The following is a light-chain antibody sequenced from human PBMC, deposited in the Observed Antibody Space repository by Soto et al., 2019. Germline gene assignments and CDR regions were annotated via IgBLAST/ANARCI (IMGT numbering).Light chain of an antibody. J-gene: IGKJ1*01. CDR2: GAS. Sequence: DIQLTQSPPTLSASVGDRVTITCRASQSIRYYLAWYQQMPGKAPKLLIYGASSLQSGVPSRFSGSGSGTEFTLTISGLQPDDFATYFCQHHNSYSQTFGQGTKV. CDR3: QHHNSYSQT. CDR1: QSIRYY. V-gene: IGKV1-5*01.